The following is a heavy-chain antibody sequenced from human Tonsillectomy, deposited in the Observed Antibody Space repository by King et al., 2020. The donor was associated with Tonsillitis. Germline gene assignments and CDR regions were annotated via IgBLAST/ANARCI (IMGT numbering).Heavy chain of an antibody. CDR3: ARSCSGGSCYTTLDY. V-gene: IGHV5-51*01. CDR1: GYSFTSYW. Sequence: DVQLVESGAEVKKPGESLKIFCKGSGYSFTSYWIGRVRQMPGKGLEWMGIIYPGYPDTRYSPSFQGQVTISADKSISTAYLQWSSLKASDTAMYYCARSCSGGSCYTTLDYWGQGTLVTVSS. CDR2: IYPGYPDT. D-gene: IGHD2-15*01. J-gene: IGHJ4*02.